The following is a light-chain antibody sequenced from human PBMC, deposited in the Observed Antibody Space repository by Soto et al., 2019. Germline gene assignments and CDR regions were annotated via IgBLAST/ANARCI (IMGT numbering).Light chain of an antibody. V-gene: IGLV2-14*01. CDR1: TSDIGTYNC. Sequence: QSALTQPAAVSGSPGESITISCTGTTSDIGTYNCVSWFQQYSGKAPKLLIYEVNNRPSGVSNRFSGSKSGNSASLTISGLQAEDEADYYCNSMTISSTSRYVFGTGTKVTVL. J-gene: IGLJ1*01. CDR2: EVN. CDR3: NSMTISSTSRYV.